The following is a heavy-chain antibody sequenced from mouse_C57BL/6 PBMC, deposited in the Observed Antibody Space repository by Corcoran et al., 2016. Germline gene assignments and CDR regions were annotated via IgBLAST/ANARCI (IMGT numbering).Heavy chain of an antibody. CDR1: GYSFTGYF. CDR3: ARRDGTLAMDY. V-gene: IGHV1-20*01. Sequence: EVQLQQSGPELVKPGDSVKISCKASGYSFTGYFMNWVMQSHGKSLEWIGRINPYNGDTLYNQKFKGKATLTVDKSSSTVHMELRSLTSEDSAVYYCARRDGTLAMDYWGQGTSVTVSS. CDR2: INPYNGDT. D-gene: IGHD1-1*01. J-gene: IGHJ4*01.